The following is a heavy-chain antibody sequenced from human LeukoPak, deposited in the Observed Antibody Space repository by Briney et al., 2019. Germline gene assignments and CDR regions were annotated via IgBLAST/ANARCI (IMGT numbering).Heavy chain of an antibody. V-gene: IGHV3-48*01. CDR2: ISSSSDST. CDR1: GFTFNSFG. CDR3: AVAIYDILTGPSSGIDY. D-gene: IGHD3-9*01. J-gene: IGHJ4*02. Sequence: PGGSLRLSCAASGFTFNSFGMNWVRQAPGKGLEWVSYISSSSDSTHYADSVKGRFTISRDNSKNTLYLQMNSLRAEDTAVYYCAVAIYDILTGPSSGIDYWGQGTLVTVSS.